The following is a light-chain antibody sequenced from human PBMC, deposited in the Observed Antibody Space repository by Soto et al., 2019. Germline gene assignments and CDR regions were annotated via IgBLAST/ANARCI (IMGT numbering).Light chain of an antibody. V-gene: IGKV3-20*01. CDR1: QSVSSSY. CDR3: HQYDSSPVT. CDR2: GAS. Sequence: EIVLTQSRGTLSLSPGERATLSCRASQSVSSSYLAWYQQKPGQAPRLLIYGASSRATGIPDRFSGSGSGTDFTLTISRLEPEDFAVYYCHQYDSSPVTFGQGTKVEIK. J-gene: IGKJ1*01.